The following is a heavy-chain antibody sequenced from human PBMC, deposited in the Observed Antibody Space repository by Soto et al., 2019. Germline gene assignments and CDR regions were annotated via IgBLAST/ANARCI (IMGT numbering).Heavy chain of an antibody. V-gene: IGHV4-31*03. Sequence: QVQLQESGPGLVKPSQTLSLTCTVSGGSISSGGYYWSWIRQHPGKGLEWIGYIYYSGSTYYNPSLKSRVTISVDTSKNQFSLKLSSVTAADTAVYYCARGFSSGWQYYGMDVWGQGTTVTVSS. CDR2: IYYSGST. J-gene: IGHJ6*02. CDR1: GGSISSGGYY. D-gene: IGHD6-19*01. CDR3: ARGFSSGWQYYGMDV.